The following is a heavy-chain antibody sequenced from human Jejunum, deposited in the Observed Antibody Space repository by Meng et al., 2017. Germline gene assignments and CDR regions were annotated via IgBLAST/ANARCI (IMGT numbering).Heavy chain of an antibody. D-gene: IGHD4/OR15-4a*01. CDR2: VTHSEGI. J-gene: IGHJ4*02. Sequence: QVQLQQWGAGLLKPSETLSLTCAVYGESFTNYYWNWIRQPPGKGLEWIGEVTHSEGINYNPSLKSRVTISVDMSKNQFSLKLSSVTAADTAVYYCARGQDRAKTGYWGQGTLVTVSS. V-gene: IGHV4-34*01. CDR3: ARGQDRAKTGY. CDR1: GESFTNYY.